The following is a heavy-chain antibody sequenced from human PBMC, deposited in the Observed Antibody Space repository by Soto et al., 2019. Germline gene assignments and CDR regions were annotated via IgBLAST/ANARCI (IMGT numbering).Heavy chain of an antibody. V-gene: IGHV4-34*01. D-gene: IGHD6-6*01. CDR1: GGSFSGYY. J-gene: IGHJ6*02. Sequence: SETLSLTCAVYGGSFSGYYWSWIRQPPGKGLEWIGEINHSGSTNYNPSLKSRVTISVDTSKNQFSLKLSPVTAADTAVYYCARGRASSSFPRYYYYGMDVWGQGTTVTVSS. CDR2: INHSGST. CDR3: ARGRASSSFPRYYYYGMDV.